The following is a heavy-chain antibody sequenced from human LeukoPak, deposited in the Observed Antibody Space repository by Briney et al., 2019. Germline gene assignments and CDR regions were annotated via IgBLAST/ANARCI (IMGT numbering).Heavy chain of an antibody. CDR2: MYYSGNT. CDR1: GGSISSYY. V-gene: IGHV4-59*08. D-gene: IGHD1-26*01. CDR3: ARHTLVGARNAFDI. Sequence: SETLSLTCNVSGGSISSYYWSWIRQPPGKGLEWIGYMYYSGNTNHNPSLKSRVTTSVDTSKNQFSLKLNSVTAADTAVYYCARHTLVGARNAFDIWGQGTMVTVSS. J-gene: IGHJ3*02.